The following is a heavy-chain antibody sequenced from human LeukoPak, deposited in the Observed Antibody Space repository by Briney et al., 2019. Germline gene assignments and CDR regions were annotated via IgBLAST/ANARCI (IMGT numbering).Heavy chain of an antibody. D-gene: IGHD3-16*01. V-gene: IGHV3-66*02. CDR1: GFTVSNNY. CDR2: IYSGDNT. J-gene: IGHJ4*02. CDR3: AGRRVLDASFDY. Sequence: GGSLRLSCAASGFTVSNNYMSWVRQAPGKGLEWVSVIYSGDNTYYVESVKGRFTISRDNSKNTLFLQMHRLRAEDTAVYYCAGRRVLDASFDYWGQGTLVTVSS.